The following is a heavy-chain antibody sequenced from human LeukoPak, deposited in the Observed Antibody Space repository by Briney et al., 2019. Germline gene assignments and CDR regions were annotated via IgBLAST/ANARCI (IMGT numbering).Heavy chain of an antibody. CDR3: ARDQVDRIWYFDY. D-gene: IGHD1-14*01. V-gene: IGHV3-21*01. Sequence: GGSLRLSCAASGFTFSSYSMNWVRQAPGKGLEWLSSISSNSIYVFYADSMKGRFTISRDNAKNSLSLQMNSLRAEDAAVYYCARDQVDRIWYFDYWGQGTLVTVSS. CDR2: ISSNSIYV. CDR1: GFTFSSYS. J-gene: IGHJ4*02.